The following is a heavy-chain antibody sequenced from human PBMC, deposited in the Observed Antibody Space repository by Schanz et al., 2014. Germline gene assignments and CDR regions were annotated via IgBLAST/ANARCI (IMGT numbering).Heavy chain of an antibody. J-gene: IGHJ4*02. D-gene: IGHD2-2*01. CDR2: MNSKTGNT. V-gene: IGHV1-8*01. CDR3: ARGGFFDSTSFDS. Sequence: QVQLVQSGAEVKKPGASVKVSCKASGYTFTSYDINWVRQATGQGLEWMGWMNSKTGNTGYAQRFQGRVTMTTDTSTSTVYMELSSLRSEDTAVYYCARGGFFDSTSFDSWGQGTLVTVSS. CDR1: GYTFTSYD.